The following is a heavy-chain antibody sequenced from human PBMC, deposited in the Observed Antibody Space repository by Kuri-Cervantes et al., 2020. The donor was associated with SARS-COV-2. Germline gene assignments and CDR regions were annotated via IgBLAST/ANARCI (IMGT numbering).Heavy chain of an antibody. V-gene: IGHV3-66*02. CDR3: ARLLPIVATTNYFDY. D-gene: IGHD5-12*01. Sequence: GESLKISCAASGFIVSSSYMSWVRQAPGKGLEWVSIIYAGGGTYYADSVKGQFTISRDNSKNTLYLQMNSLRAEDTAVYYCARLLPIVATTNYFDYWGQGTLVTVSS. J-gene: IGHJ4*02. CDR1: GFIVSSSY. CDR2: IYAGGGT.